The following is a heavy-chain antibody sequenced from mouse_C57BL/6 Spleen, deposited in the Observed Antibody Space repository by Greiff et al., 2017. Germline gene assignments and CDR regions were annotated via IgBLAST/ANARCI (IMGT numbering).Heavy chain of an antibody. J-gene: IGHJ3*01. CDR1: GYTFTSYW. CDR2: IDPSDSYT. D-gene: IGHD1-1*01. Sequence: VQLQQPGAELVKPGASVKLSCKASGYTFTSYWMQWVKQRPGQGLEWIGEIDPSDSYTNYNQKFKGKATLTVDTSSSTAYMQLSSLTSEDSAVYYCARPLPYGSSSWFAYWGQGTLVTVSA. CDR3: ARPLPYGSSSWFAY. V-gene: IGHV1-50*01.